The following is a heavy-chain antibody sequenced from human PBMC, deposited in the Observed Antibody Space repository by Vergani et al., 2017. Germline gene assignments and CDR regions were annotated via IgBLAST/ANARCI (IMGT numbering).Heavy chain of an antibody. CDR1: GGSISSGAFT. CDR3: VRRYNVVRETDYFDY. V-gene: IGHV4-30-2*01. Sequence: LQLQESGSGLVKPSQTLSLNCAASGGSISSGAFTWGWIRQPPGRGLQWIGHIFQSGSPDYNASLKSRVNISLDKSKIHFSLSLSSVTAADTAVYYCVRRYNVVRETDYFDYWGQGILVTVSS. D-gene: IGHD3-10*01. CDR2: IFQSGSP. J-gene: IGHJ4*02.